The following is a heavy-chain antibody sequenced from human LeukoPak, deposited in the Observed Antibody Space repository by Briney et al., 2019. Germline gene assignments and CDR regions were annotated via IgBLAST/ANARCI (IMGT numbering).Heavy chain of an antibody. V-gene: IGHV4-39*07. CDR1: GGSFSRSSYY. D-gene: IGHD2-21*01. CDR3: AKDASISMYNWFDP. CDR2: ISYNGST. Sequence: SETLSLTCSVSGGSFSRSSYYWGWIRQPPGKGLEWIVSISYNGSTDYNPSLKSRVTISVDTSKNQFSLKLTSLTAADPAVYYCAKDASISMYNWFDPWGQGTLVTVSS. J-gene: IGHJ5*02.